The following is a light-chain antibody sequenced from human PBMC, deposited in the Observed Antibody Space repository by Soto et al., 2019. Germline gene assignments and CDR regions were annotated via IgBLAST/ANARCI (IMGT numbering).Light chain of an antibody. Sequence: EIVLTQSPGTLSLSPGERATLSCRASQSVSSSYLAWYQQKPGQAPSLLIYGASSRATGIPDRFSGSGSGTDFTLTISILEPEDFAVYYCQQYGSSPTFGQGTKVEIK. J-gene: IGKJ1*01. CDR1: QSVSSSY. CDR2: GAS. CDR3: QQYGSSPT. V-gene: IGKV3-20*01.